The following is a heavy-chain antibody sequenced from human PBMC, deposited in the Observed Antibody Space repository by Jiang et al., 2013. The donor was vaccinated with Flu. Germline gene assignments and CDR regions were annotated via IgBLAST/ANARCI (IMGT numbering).Heavy chain of an antibody. D-gene: IGHD5-12*01. V-gene: IGHV4-59*01. Sequence: SGPGLVKPSETLSLTCTVSGGSISTYYWSWIRQPPGKGLEWIGYIYYSGSTNYNPSLKSRVTISVDTSKNHFSLKLISVTAADTAVYYCARGGPGYVGPIWGQGTMVTVSS. CDR3: ARGGPGYVGPI. CDR2: IYYSGST. CDR1: GGSISTYY. J-gene: IGHJ3*02.